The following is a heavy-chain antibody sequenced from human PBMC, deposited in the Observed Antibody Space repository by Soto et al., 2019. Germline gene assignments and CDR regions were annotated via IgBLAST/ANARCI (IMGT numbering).Heavy chain of an antibody. Sequence: QVQLVQSGAEVKNPGASVKVSCKASGYTFTRYGIGWARQAPGQGLEWMGWINTYNGNRNYAQNVQGRATLTTDTSTSTAYMELRRLRSNATAIYYCAMVDVYVTPSPQDVWGQGTTVIVSS. V-gene: IGHV1-18*01. J-gene: IGHJ6*02. D-gene: IGHD3-16*01. CDR2: INTYNGNR. CDR1: GYTFTRYG. CDR3: AMVDVYVTPSPQDV.